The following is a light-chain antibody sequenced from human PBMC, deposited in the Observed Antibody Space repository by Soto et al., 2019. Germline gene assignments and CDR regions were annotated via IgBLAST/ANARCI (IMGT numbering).Light chain of an antibody. J-gene: IGKJ1*01. CDR2: DAS. CDR3: QQRRT. CDR1: QSVSSY. Sequence: EIVLTQSPATLSLSPGERATLSCRASQSVSSYLAWYQQKPGQAPRLLIYDASNRATGIPARFSGSGSGTDFPLTISSLEPEDLAVYYCQQRRTFGQGTKVEIK. V-gene: IGKV3-11*01.